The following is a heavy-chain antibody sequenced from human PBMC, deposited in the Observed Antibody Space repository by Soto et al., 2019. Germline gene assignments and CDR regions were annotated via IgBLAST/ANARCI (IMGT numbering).Heavy chain of an antibody. Sequence: GGSLRLSCAVSGFTFSRHWMHWVRQVPGKGLVWVSRINPEETTINYADSVKGRFTISRDNAKNTLYLQMNSLRAEDTAVYYCAKDMGGLRPFQHWGQGTLVTVSS. CDR2: INPEETTI. CDR3: AKDMGGLRPFQH. CDR1: GFTFSRHW. J-gene: IGHJ1*01. D-gene: IGHD2-15*01. V-gene: IGHV3-74*01.